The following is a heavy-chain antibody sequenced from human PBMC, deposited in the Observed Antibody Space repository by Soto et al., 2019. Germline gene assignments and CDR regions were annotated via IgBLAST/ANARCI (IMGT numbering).Heavy chain of an antibody. Sequence: PGGSLRLSCAASGFTFTNYGMSWVRQAPGKGLEWVSAISDSGDSTYYAVSVKGRFTISRDNSNNTLYLQMNSLRAEDTAVYYCAQVSAPSTYDSSSVPDYWGQGTLVTVSS. D-gene: IGHD6-6*01. V-gene: IGHV3-23*01. CDR1: GFTFTNYG. J-gene: IGHJ4*02. CDR2: ISDSGDST. CDR3: AQVSAPSTYDSSSVPDY.